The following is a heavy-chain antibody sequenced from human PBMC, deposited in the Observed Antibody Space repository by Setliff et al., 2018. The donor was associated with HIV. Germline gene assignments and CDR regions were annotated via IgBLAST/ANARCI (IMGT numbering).Heavy chain of an antibody. CDR2: ISGYSGHT. Sequence: GASVKVSCKAYGHTYNAYGITWVRQAPGQGLEWMGWISGYSGHTSYAQKIQGRVTMTTDTSTSTAYMELRSLRSDDTAVYFCAREHSTTWPYFDFWGQGTLVTVSS. J-gene: IGHJ4*02. D-gene: IGHD6-13*01. CDR3: AREHSTTWPYFDF. CDR1: GHTYNAYG. V-gene: IGHV1-18*01.